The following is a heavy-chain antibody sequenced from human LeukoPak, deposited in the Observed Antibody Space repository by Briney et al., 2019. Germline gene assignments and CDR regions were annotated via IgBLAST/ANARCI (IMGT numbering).Heavy chain of an antibody. J-gene: IGHJ5*02. Sequence: SETLSLTCALYGGSFSGYFWSWIRQSPGKGLEWIGEIDHGGSSNYNPSLKSRVTISVDTSKNQFSLKLSSVTAADTAVYYCARHHIVVVPAAMDWFDPWGQGTLVTVSS. D-gene: IGHD2-2*01. CDR1: GGSFSGYF. CDR2: IDHGGSS. V-gene: IGHV4-34*01. CDR3: ARHHIVVVPAAMDWFDP.